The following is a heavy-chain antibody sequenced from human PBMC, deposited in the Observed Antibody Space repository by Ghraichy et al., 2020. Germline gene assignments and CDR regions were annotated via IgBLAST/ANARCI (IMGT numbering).Heavy chain of an antibody. V-gene: IGHV4-4*02. CDR1: GGSVSNNQW. D-gene: IGHD5-12*01. J-gene: IGHJ3*02. CDR2: IYHIGTT. CDR3: VSHHETGGYGAFDI. Sequence: SETLSLTFAVSGGSVSNNQWWSWVRQPPGKGLEWIGEIYHIGTTNYNSSLKSRVAISVDKSKNQISMKLTSVTAADTAVYFCVSHHETGGYGAFDIWGQGTMVTVSS.